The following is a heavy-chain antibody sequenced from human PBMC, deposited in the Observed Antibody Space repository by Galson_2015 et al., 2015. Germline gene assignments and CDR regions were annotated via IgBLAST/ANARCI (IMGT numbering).Heavy chain of an antibody. J-gene: IGHJ3*02. Sequence: SLRLSCAASGFTFSSYGMHWVRQAPGKGLEWVAVIWYDGSNKYYADSVKGRFTISRDNSKNTLYLQMNSLRAEDTAVYYCARDRITIFGVGSDAFDIWGQGTMVTVSS. CDR1: GFTFSSYG. CDR2: IWYDGSNK. D-gene: IGHD3-3*01. V-gene: IGHV3-33*08. CDR3: ARDRITIFGVGSDAFDI.